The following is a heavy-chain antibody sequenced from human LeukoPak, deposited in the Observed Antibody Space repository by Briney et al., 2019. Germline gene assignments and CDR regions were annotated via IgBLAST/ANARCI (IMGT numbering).Heavy chain of an antibody. CDR3: ASSSSPPSDTSFDY. CDR2: IIPIFGTA. D-gene: IGHD6-6*01. Sequence: SVKVSCKASGGTFSSYAISWVRQAPGQGLEWTGGIIPIFGTANYAQKFQGRVTITADESTSTAYMELSSLRSEDTAVYYCASSSSPPSDTSFDYWGQGTLVTVSS. J-gene: IGHJ4*02. V-gene: IGHV1-69*13. CDR1: GGTFSSYA.